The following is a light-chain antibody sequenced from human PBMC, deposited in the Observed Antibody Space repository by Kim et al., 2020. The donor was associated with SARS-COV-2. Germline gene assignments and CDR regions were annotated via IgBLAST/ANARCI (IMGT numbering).Light chain of an antibody. CDR2: AAS. CDR1: QDITNY. J-gene: IGKJ5*01. V-gene: IGKV1-27*01. CDR3: QKYNSGPVT. Sequence: GDRVTVTCRASQDITNYLAWYQQKPGKVPKLLIYAASTLQSGVPSRFSGSRSGTDFTLTISSLQPEDVATYYCQKYNSGPVTFGQGTRLEIK.